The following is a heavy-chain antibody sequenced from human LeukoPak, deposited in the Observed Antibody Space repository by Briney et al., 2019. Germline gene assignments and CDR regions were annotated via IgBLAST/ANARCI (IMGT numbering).Heavy chain of an antibody. D-gene: IGHD1-7*01. V-gene: IGHV1-2*02. CDR1: GYTFTGYY. Sequence: ASVKASCKASGYTFTGYYMHWVRQAPGQGLEWMGWINPNSGGTNYAQKFQGRVTMTRDTSISTAYMELSRLRSDDTAVYYCARVGGYNWNSGRGFDPWGQGTLVTVSS. CDR2: INPNSGGT. J-gene: IGHJ5*02. CDR3: ARVGGYNWNSGRGFDP.